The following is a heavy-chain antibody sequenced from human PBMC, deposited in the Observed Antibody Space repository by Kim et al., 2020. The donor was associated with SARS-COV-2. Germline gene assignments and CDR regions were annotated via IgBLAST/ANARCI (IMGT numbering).Heavy chain of an antibody. J-gene: IGHJ4*01. Sequence: SETLSLTCTVSGAFISSADYYWTWIRQPPGKGLEWIGYIYYTGSTYYNPSLKSRVTISVDTSKNQFSLKLSSLTAADTAVYYCARVREYYDFWSGYDYWG. CDR3: ARVREYYDFWSGYDY. CDR1: GAFISSADYY. CDR2: IYYTGST. D-gene: IGHD3-3*01. V-gene: IGHV4-30-4*01.